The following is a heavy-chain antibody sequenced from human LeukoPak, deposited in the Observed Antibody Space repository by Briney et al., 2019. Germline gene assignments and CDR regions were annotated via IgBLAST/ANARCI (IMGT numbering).Heavy chain of an antibody. CDR3: AREDIVVVPAARRLSY. Sequence: PGGSLRLSCAASGFTFSTFWMTWVRQAPGKGLEWVANIKYDGRGKYYVDSVKGRFTISRDNAKNSLYMQMNSLRAEDTAVYYCAREDIVVVPAARRLSYWGQGTLVIVSS. D-gene: IGHD2-2*01. CDR2: IKYDGRGK. CDR1: GFTFSTFW. J-gene: IGHJ4*02. V-gene: IGHV3-7*01.